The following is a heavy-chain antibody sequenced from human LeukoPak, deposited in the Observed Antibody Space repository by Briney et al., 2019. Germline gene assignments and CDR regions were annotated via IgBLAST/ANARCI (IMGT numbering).Heavy chain of an antibody. Sequence: SETLSLTCTVSGGSISSYYWSWIRQPPGKGLEWIGYIYYSGSTNYNPSLKRRVTISVDTSKNQFSLKLSSVTAADTAVYYCASSGSGSTMPIDYWGQGTLVTVSS. V-gene: IGHV4-59*01. CDR2: IYYSGST. CDR3: ASSGSGSTMPIDY. D-gene: IGHD3-10*01. J-gene: IGHJ4*02. CDR1: GGSISSYY.